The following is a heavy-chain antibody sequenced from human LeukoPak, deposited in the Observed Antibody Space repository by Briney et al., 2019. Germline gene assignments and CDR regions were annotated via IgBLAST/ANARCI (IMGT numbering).Heavy chain of an antibody. V-gene: IGHV3-21*01. J-gene: IGHJ6*02. CDR2: ISSSSSYI. CDR1: GFTFSSYA. Sequence: SGASLRLSCAVSGFTFSSYAMSWVRQAPGKGLEWVSSISSSSSYIYYADSVKGRFTISRDNAKNSLYLQMNSLRAEDTAVYYCAREESGMDVWGQGTTVTVSS. CDR3: AREESGMDV.